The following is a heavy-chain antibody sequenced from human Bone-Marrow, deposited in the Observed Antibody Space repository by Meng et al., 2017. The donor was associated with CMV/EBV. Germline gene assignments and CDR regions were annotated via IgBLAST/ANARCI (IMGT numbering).Heavy chain of an antibody. CDR3: AKDLTPQLVPTYFDD. D-gene: IGHD6-6*01. V-gene: IGHV3-30*04. CDR2: ISYDGSNK. CDR1: GFTFSSYA. J-gene: IGHJ4*02. Sequence: LSLTCAASGFTFSSYAMHWVRQAPGKGLEWVAVISYDGSNKYYADSVKGRFTISRDNSKNTLYLQMNSLRAEDTAVYYCAKDLTPQLVPTYFDDWGQGTLVTVSS.